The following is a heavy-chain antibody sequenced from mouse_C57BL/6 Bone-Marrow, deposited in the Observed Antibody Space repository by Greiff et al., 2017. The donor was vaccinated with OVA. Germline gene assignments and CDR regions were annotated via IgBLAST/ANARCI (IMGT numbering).Heavy chain of an antibody. V-gene: IGHV1-18*01. Sequence: VQLQQSGPELVKPGASVKIPCKASGYTFTDYNMDWVKQSHGQSLEWIGDINPNNGGTIYNQKFKGKATLTVDKSSSTAYLELRSLTSEDTAVYFCERTWDVGEVAYWGQGTLVTVSA. CDR2: INPNNGGT. J-gene: IGHJ3*01. D-gene: IGHD4-1*01. CDR3: ERTWDVGEVAY. CDR1: GYTFTDYN.